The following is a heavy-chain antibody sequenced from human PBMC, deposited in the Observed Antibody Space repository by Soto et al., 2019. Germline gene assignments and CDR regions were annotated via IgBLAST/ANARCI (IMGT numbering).Heavy chain of an antibody. CDR1: EFPFSTYE. J-gene: IGHJ4*02. V-gene: IGHV3-48*03. CDR3: ARETHYYFDY. CDR2: ISSSGSTI. Sequence: EVQLVESGGGLVQPGGSLRLSCVASEFPFSTYEMHWVRQAPGKGLEWVSYISSSGSTIYYADSVKGRFSISRDNAKSSLYLQMNSLRAEDTAVYYCARETHYYFDYWGQGTLVTVSS.